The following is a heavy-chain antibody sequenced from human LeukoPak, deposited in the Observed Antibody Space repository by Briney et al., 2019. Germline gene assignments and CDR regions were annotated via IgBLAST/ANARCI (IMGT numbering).Heavy chain of an antibody. CDR1: GGSISSSSYY. D-gene: IGHD6-25*01. Sequence: SESLSLTCTVSGGSISSSSYYWGWIRQPPGKGLEWIGNTYYGGDTYYNPSLKSRVTISVDTSKNQFSLELNSVTAADTAVYYCAAAFDYWGQGILVTVSS. CDR2: TYYGGDT. CDR3: AAAFDY. J-gene: IGHJ4*02. V-gene: IGHV4-39*01.